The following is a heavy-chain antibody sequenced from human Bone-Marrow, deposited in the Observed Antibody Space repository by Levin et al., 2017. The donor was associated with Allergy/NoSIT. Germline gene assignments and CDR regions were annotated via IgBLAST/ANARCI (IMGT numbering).Heavy chain of an antibody. V-gene: IGHV3-23*01. J-gene: IGHJ3*01. CDR2: ITGSADITGSADNT. D-gene: IGHD1-1*01. CDR3: TKQRYNWIDPGSFDV. CDR1: GFNFNTYA. Sequence: PGGSLRLSCAASGFNFNTYAMNWVRQAPGKGLEWVSGITGSADITGSADNTYYADSVRGRFTVSRDNPKKTLYLQMTGLRVDDTALYYCTKQRYNWIDPGSFDVWGQGTMVTVSS.